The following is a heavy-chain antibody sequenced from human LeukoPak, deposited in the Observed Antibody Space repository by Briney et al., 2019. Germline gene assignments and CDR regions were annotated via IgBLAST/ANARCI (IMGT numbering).Heavy chain of an antibody. CDR1: GFTFSSYE. D-gene: IGHD3-10*01. Sequence: PGGSLRLSCAASGFTFSSYEMNWVRQTPGKGLEWVSYISSSGSTIYYADSVKGRFAITRDNAKSPLYLQMNSLRAEDTAVYYCARGYYGSGSYSFDNWGQGTLVTVSS. CDR3: ARGYYGSGSYSFDN. V-gene: IGHV3-48*03. J-gene: IGHJ4*02. CDR2: ISSSGSTI.